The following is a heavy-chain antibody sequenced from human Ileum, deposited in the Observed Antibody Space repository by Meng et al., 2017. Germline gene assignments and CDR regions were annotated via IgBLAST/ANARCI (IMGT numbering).Heavy chain of an antibody. V-gene: IGHV4-4*07. CDR2: IYGSGVT. J-gene: IGHJ5*02. D-gene: IGHD4-17*01. CDR3: ARDRTGVGYGDYGWFDP. CDR1: GGSISSSY. Sequence: SETLSLTCKVSGGSISSSYWSWIRQPAGKGLEWIGRIYGSGVTSYNPSLESRLTMSVDTSKNQFFLKLNSVTAADTAVYYCARDRTGVGYGDYGWFDPWGQGKLVNVAS.